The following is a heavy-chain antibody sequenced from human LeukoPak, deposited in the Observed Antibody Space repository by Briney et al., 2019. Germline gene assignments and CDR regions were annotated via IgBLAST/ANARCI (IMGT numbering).Heavy chain of an antibody. Sequence: GASVKVSCKASGGTFWSNAISWVRQAPGQGLEWMGGITPIFGTANYAQKFQGRVTITAVESMSTAYMELSSLRSEDTAVYYCARGWLAETTVVTPYNYWGQGTLVTVSS. V-gene: IGHV1-69*01. J-gene: IGHJ4*02. CDR1: GGTFWSNA. D-gene: IGHD4-23*01. CDR3: ARGWLAETTVVTPYNY. CDR2: ITPIFGTA.